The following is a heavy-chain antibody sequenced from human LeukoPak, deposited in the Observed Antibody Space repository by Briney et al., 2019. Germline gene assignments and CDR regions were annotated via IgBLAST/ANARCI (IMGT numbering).Heavy chain of an antibody. CDR3: ARELWINGGIFDY. D-gene: IGHD4-23*01. J-gene: IGHJ4*02. CDR1: GFTFSSYW. Sequence: GGSLRLSCAASGFTFSSYWMNWVRQAPGKGLVWVSRINGDDSSTSYADSVKGRFTISRDNAKNTLYLQMNSLRAEDTAVYYCARELWINGGIFDYWGQGTLVTVSS. CDR2: INGDDSST. V-gene: IGHV3-74*01.